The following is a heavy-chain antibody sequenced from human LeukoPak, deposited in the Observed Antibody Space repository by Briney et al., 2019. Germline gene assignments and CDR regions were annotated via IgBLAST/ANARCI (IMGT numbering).Heavy chain of an antibody. CDR2: IYYNGNT. CDR1: SFTFNNYC. J-gene: IGHJ4*02. CDR3: ARKYNGYGGWIDY. V-gene: IGHV4-59*01. Sequence: SETLSLTCTVSSFTFNNYCWRWVRQPPGKGLVWIGYIYYNGNTNYNPSLKSRVTISLDTSKSQFSLKLSSVTAADTAVYYCARKYNGYGGWIDYWAQGTLVTVSS. D-gene: IGHD5-12*01.